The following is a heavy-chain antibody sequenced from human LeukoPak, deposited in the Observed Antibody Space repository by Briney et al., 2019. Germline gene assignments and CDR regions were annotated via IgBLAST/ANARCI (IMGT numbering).Heavy chain of an antibody. J-gene: IGHJ4*02. CDR2: IRYDGSNK. CDR1: GFTFSSYG. D-gene: IGHD3-22*01. CDR3: AKDAPYYYDSSGYGVY. V-gene: IGHV3-30*02. Sequence: GGSLRLSCAASGFTFSSYGMHWVRQAPGKGLEWVAFIRYDGSNKYYADSVKGRFTISRDNSKNTLYLQMNSLRAEDTAVYYCAKDAPYYYDSSGYGVYWGQGTLVTVS.